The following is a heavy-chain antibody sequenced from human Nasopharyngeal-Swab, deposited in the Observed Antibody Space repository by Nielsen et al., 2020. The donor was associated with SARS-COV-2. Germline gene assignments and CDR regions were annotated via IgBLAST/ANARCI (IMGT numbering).Heavy chain of an antibody. Sequence: GESLKIYCSASGFTFRSYAMHWVRQAQGKGLEYVSAISSNGGSTYYADSVKGRFTISRDNSKNTLYLQMSSLRAEDTAVYYCVKDQGDFWSGYYWSYYGMDVWGQGTTVTVSS. CDR2: ISSNGGST. CDR3: VKDQGDFWSGYYWSYYGMDV. J-gene: IGHJ6*02. CDR1: GFTFRSYA. D-gene: IGHD3-3*01. V-gene: IGHV3-64D*06.